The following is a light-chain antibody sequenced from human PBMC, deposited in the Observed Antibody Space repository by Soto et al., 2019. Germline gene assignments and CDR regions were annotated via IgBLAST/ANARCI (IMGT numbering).Light chain of an antibody. Sequence: DIHMNQSRSSLSASAGDRVTITCRASQGIGTALGWYQQKPGKAPKRLIYAASTLQSGVPSRFSGGGSGTEFNLTIGSLQPEDSATYYCLQHTDDATFGQGTKVDI. CDR1: QGIGTA. V-gene: IGKV1-17*01. CDR3: LQHTDDAT. J-gene: IGKJ2*01. CDR2: AAS.